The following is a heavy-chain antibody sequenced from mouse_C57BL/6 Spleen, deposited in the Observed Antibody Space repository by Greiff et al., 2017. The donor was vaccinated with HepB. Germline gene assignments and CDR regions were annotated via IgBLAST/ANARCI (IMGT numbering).Heavy chain of an antibody. V-gene: IGHV1-72*01. J-gene: IGHJ1*03. CDR1: GYTFTSYW. D-gene: IGHD1-1*01. Sequence: QVQLQQPGAELVKPGASVKLSCKASGYTFTSYWMHWVKQRPGRGLEWIGRIDPNSGGTKYNEKFKSKATLTVDTPSSTAYMQLSSLTSEDSAVYYCARYEGYYGSSQDWYFDVWGTGTTVTVSS. CDR3: ARYEGYYGSSQDWYFDV. CDR2: IDPNSGGT.